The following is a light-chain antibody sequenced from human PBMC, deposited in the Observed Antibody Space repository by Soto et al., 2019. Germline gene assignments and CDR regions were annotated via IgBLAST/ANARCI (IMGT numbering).Light chain of an antibody. CDR1: QTGSNSY. J-gene: IGKJ1*01. CDR3: QHYVYPQWT. V-gene: IGKV3-20*01. CDR2: GVS. Sequence: IVLTQSQGTLSLSPGERATLSCRASQTGSNSYLAWYQQKSGQAPRLLIYGVSTRATGTPDRFSGSGSGTEFTLTIRRLEPEDFAVYFCQHYVYPQWTFGPGTKVEIK.